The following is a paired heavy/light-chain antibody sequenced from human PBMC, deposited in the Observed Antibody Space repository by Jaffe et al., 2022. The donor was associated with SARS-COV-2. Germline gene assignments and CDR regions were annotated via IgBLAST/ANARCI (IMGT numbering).Heavy chain of an antibody. J-gene: IGHJ4*02. D-gene: IGHD3-22*01. CDR2: ISSDGRDK. V-gene: IGHV3-30*18. Sequence: QVQLVESGGGVVQPGRSLRLSCAASGFTFSSYGMHWVRQAPGKGLEWVAVISSDGRDKYYVDSVKGRFTISRDNSKSTLYLQMNSLRAEDTAVYYCANSGYDSSGYYGLCHYWGQGTLVTVSS. CDR1: GFTFSSYG. CDR3: ANSGYDSSGYYGLCHY.
Light chain of an antibody. CDR3: AVWDDSLTGPV. CDR1: SSNIGINY. CDR2: RND. J-gene: IGLJ2*01. Sequence: QSVLTQSPSTSGTPGQRVTISCSGSSSNIGINYVYWYQQFPGTAPELLIYRNDQRPSGVPDRFSGSKSGTSASLAISGLRSEDEADYYCAVWDDSLTGPVFGGGTKLTVL. V-gene: IGLV1-47*01.